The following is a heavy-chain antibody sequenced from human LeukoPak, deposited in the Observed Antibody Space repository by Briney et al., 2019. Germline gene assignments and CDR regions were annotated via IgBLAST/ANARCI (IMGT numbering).Heavy chain of an antibody. Sequence: KASETLSLTCTVSGGSISSYYWNWIRQPPGKGLEWIGYIYYSGSTNYNPSLKSRVTISVDTSKNQFSLKLSSVTAADTAVYYCARGPLTMTRGFDPWGQGTLVTVSS. CDR3: ARGPLTMTRGFDP. J-gene: IGHJ5*02. CDR1: GGSISSYY. CDR2: IYYSGST. D-gene: IGHD4-17*01. V-gene: IGHV4-59*12.